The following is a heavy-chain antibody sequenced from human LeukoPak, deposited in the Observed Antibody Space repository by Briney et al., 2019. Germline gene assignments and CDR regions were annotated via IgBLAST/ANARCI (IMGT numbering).Heavy chain of an antibody. CDR2: INHSGRT. Sequence: SETLSLTCAVSGESFIGYFWTWIRQPPGKGLEWIGEINHSGRTSYNPSLKSRLSISVDMSRNQFSLRLTSVTAADTAVYYCARTSGFFDRIGSYQQNPYYFEYWGQGSLVTVSS. CDR1: GESFIGYF. CDR3: ARTSGFFDRIGSYQQNPYYFEY. D-gene: IGHD3-22*01. J-gene: IGHJ4*02. V-gene: IGHV4-34*01.